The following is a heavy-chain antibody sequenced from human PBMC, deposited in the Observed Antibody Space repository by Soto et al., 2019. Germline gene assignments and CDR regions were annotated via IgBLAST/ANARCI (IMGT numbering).Heavy chain of an antibody. Sequence: SETLSLTCTVSGGSVSSGSYYCRWIRQPPGKGLEWIGYIYYSGSTNYNPSLKSRVTISVDTSKNQFSLKLSSVTAADTAVYYCARARTAMVNFDFDYWGQGNQVTV. J-gene: IGHJ4*02. V-gene: IGHV4-61*01. CDR2: IYYSGST. D-gene: IGHD5-18*01. CDR3: ARARTAMVNFDFDY. CDR1: GGSVSSGSYY.